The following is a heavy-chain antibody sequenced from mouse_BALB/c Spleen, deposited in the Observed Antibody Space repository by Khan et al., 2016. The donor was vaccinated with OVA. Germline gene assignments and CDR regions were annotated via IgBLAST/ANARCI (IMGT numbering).Heavy chain of an antibody. J-gene: IGHJ3*01. CDR2: INPGSGDI. Sequence: VQLQQSGAELARPGTSVKVSCKASGYSFTDYLIDWVNQRPGQGLEWIGVINPGSGDINYNENFTGKATLTADKSSSTAYMQLSSLTSDDSADYFCARGGYGSLAYWGQGTLVTVSA. CDR3: ARGGYGSLAY. CDR1: GYSFTDYL. D-gene: IGHD1-1*02. V-gene: IGHV1-54*01.